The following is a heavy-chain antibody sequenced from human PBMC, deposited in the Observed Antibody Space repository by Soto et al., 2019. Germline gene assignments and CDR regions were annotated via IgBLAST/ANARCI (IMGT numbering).Heavy chain of an antibody. Sequence: EVQLLESGGGLVQPGGSLRLSCAASGFTFSSYAMSWVRQAPGKGLEWVSAISGSGGSTYYADSVKGRFTISRDNSKNTRYLEMNSLRAEDTAVYYCAKDLDYYDSSGYPLNWFDPWGQGTLVTVSS. V-gene: IGHV3-23*01. CDR3: AKDLDYYDSSGYPLNWFDP. CDR2: ISGSGGST. CDR1: GFTFSSYA. J-gene: IGHJ5*02. D-gene: IGHD3-22*01.